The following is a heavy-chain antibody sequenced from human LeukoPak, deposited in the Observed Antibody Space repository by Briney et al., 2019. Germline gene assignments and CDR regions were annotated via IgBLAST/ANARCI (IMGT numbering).Heavy chain of an antibody. V-gene: IGHV3-9*01. D-gene: IGHD1-26*01. CDR1: GFTFDDYA. CDR2: ISWNSGSI. CDR3: ARDSGIVGATSGGI. Sequence: GGSLRLSCAASGFTFDDYAMHWVRQAPGKGLEWVSGISWNSGSIGYADSVKGRFTISRDNAKNSLYLQMNSLRAEDTAVYYCARDSGIVGATSGGIWGQGTLVTVSS. J-gene: IGHJ4*02.